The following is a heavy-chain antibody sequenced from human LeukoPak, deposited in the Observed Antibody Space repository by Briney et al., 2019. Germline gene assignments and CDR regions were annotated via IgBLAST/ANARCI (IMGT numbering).Heavy chain of an antibody. V-gene: IGHV3-21*01. CDR2: ISSSSSYI. Sequence: GGSLRLSCAVSGFTVSGNYMSWVRQAPGKGLEWVSSISSSSSYIYYADSVKGRFTISRDNAKNSLYLQMNSLRAEDTAVYYCARDVEYSSSYYFDYWGQGTLVTVSS. CDR3: ARDVEYSSSYYFDY. CDR1: GFTVSGNY. J-gene: IGHJ4*02. D-gene: IGHD6-6*01.